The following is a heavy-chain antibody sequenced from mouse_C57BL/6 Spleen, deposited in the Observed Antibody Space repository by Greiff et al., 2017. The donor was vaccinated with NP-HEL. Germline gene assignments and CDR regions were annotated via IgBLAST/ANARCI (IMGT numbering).Heavy chain of an antibody. CDR2: IYPGGGYT. CDR1: GYTFTNYW. CDR3: ARSLYGSSPAWFAY. V-gene: IGHV1-63*01. Sequence: QIQLQQSGAELVRPGTSVKMSCKASGYTFTNYWIGWAKQRPGHGLEWIGDIYPGGGYTNYNEKFKGKATLTADKSSSTAYMQFSSLTSEDSAIYSCARSLYGSSPAWFAYWGQGTLVTVSA. J-gene: IGHJ3*01. D-gene: IGHD1-1*01.